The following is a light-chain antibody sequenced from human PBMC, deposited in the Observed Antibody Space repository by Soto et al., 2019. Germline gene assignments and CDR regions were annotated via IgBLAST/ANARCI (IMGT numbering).Light chain of an antibody. CDR3: TSYASAANYVL. J-gene: IGLJ2*01. CDR2: DVT. V-gene: IGLV2-8*01. Sequence: QSALTQPPSASGSPGQSVTISCTGTNSDIGAYNYVSWYQLRPGKAPKLMLYDVTKRPSGVPDRFSGAKSGNTASLTVSGLQAEDEADYYCTSYASAANYVLFGGGTKVTVL. CDR1: NSDIGAYNY.